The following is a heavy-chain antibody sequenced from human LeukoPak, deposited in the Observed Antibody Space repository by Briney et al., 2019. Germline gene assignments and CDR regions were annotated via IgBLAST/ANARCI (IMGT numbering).Heavy chain of an antibody. J-gene: IGHJ3*02. V-gene: IGHV4-34*01. CDR1: GGSFSGYY. Sequence: SETLSLTCAVYGGSFSGYYWSRIRQPPGKGLEWMGEINHSGSTHYNPSLKTRVTISVDTSKNQFSLKLSSVTAADTAVYYCATTSGWPVDAFDIWGQGTMVTVSS. CDR2: INHSGST. CDR3: ATTSGWPVDAFDI. D-gene: IGHD6-19*01.